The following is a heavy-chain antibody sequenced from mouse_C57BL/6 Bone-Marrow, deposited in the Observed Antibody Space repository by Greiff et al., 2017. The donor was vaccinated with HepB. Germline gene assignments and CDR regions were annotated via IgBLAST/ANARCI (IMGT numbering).Heavy chain of an antibody. J-gene: IGHJ3*01. CDR1: GFNIKDDY. Sequence: VQLQQSGAELVRPGASVKLSCTASGFNIKDDYMRRVKQRPEQGLEWIGWIDPENGDTEYASKFQGKATITAATHSNTAYLQLSSLTSEDTAVYYCTSYWVAYWGQGTLVTVSA. CDR3: TSYWVAY. V-gene: IGHV14-4*01. CDR2: IDPENGDT.